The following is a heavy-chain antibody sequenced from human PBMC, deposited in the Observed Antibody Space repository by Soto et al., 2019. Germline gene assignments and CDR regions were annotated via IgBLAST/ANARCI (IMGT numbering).Heavy chain of an antibody. CDR3: ASVVLTGTFLNDAFDM. J-gene: IGHJ3*02. CDR2: ISGSGSSI. Sequence: DVQLVESGGTLVQPGGSLRLSCAASGFSVRDSEMNWVRQAPGKGLEWVSFISGSGSSIYYADSVKGRFTISRDNAKSSLYLQMNSLRAEDTAVYYCASVVLTGTFLNDAFDMWGRGTMVTVSS. D-gene: IGHD3-9*01. CDR1: GFSVRDSE. V-gene: IGHV3-48*03.